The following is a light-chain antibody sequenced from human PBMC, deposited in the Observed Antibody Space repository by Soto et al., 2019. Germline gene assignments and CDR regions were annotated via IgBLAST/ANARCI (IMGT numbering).Light chain of an antibody. Sequence: QSVLTQPPSVSGAPGQRVTISCTGSSSNIGAGYDVHWYQLLPGTAPKLLIYGDINRPSGVPDRFSGSKSGTSASLAITGLQAEDEADYYGQSYDSSLSGLYVFGTGTKVTVL. V-gene: IGLV1-40*01. CDR3: QSYDSSLSGLYV. CDR1: SSNIGAGYD. CDR2: GDI. J-gene: IGLJ1*01.